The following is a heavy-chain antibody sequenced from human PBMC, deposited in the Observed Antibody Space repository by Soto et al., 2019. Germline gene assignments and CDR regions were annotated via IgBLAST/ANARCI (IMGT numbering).Heavy chain of an antibody. J-gene: IGHJ4*02. CDR1: GFTFSSYG. CDR3: AKELVLRGYYFDY. CDR2: ISYDGSNK. V-gene: IGHV3-30*18. Sequence: VGSLRLSCAASGFTFSSYGMHWVRQAPGKGLEWVAVISYDGSNKYYADSVKGRFTISRDNSKNTLYLQMNSLRAEDTAVYYCAKELVLRGYYFDYWGQGTLVTVSS. D-gene: IGHD3-3*01.